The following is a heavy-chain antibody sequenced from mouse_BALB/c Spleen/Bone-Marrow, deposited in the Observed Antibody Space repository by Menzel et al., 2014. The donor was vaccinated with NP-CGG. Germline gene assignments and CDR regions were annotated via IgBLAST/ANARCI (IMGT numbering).Heavy chain of an antibody. Sequence: QVQLQQPGPELVRPGASVKISCKASGYTFTDYYINWVKQKPGQGLEWIGWIYPGSGNTKYNERFKGKATLTVDTSSSTAYMQLSSLTSEDTAVYFCARSAYYGNYGGYWGQGTTLTVSS. J-gene: IGHJ2*01. CDR1: GYTFTDYY. CDR2: IYPGSGNT. V-gene: IGHV1-84*02. D-gene: IGHD2-10*01. CDR3: ARSAYYGNYGGY.